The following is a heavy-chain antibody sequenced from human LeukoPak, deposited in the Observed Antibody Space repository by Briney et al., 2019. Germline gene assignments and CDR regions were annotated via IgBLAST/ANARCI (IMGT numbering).Heavy chain of an antibody. D-gene: IGHD3-9*01. V-gene: IGHV3-9*01. Sequence: GGSLRLSCTASGFTFDDYAMHWVRQAPGKGLEWVSGISWNSGSIGYADSVKGQFTISRDNAKNSLYLQMNSLRAEDTAVYYCARDKDWAFDYGGEGTLLTVSS. CDR3: ARDKDWAFDY. J-gene: IGHJ4*02. CDR1: GFTFDDYA. CDR2: ISWNSGSI.